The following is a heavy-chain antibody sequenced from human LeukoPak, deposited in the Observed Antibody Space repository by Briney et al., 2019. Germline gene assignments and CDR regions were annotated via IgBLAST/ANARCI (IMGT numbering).Heavy chain of an antibody. J-gene: IGHJ4*02. CDR2: IGPTGSDR. D-gene: IGHD1-14*01. V-gene: IGHV3-21*06. Sequence: GGSLRLFCTASGLTFSTSGFNWVRQAPGKGLEWVASIGPTGSDRYHADSIKGRFTISRDNANNFLYLQMNSLRAEDTAVYYCATETNGRHYDYWGQGTLLTVSS. CDR3: ATETNGRHYDY. CDR1: GLTFSTSG.